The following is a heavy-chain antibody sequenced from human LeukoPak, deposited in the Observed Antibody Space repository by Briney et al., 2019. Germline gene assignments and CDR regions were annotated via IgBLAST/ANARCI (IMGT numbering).Heavy chain of an antibody. CDR1: GGSFSSYY. CDR3: ARRAVADPHVIDY. CDR2: IYYSGST. J-gene: IGHJ4*02. D-gene: IGHD6-19*01. V-gene: IGHV4-59*01. Sequence: SETLSLTCAVYGGSFSSYYWSWIRQPPGKGLEWIGYIYYSGSTNYNPSLKSRVTISVDTSKNQFSLKLSSVTAADTAVYYCARRAVADPHVIDYWGQGTLVTVSS.